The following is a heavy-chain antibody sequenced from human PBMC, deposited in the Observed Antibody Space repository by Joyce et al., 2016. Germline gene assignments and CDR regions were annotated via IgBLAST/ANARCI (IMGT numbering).Heavy chain of an antibody. CDR1: GGSFSGYY. V-gene: IGHV4-34*01. J-gene: IGHJ5*02. CDR3: ARGPRSNWGLVWFDP. Sequence: QVQLQQWGAGLLKPSETLSLTCAFYGGSFSGYYWSWIRQPPGKGLEWNGEINHSGSTNFNPSLNSRVTISVHTSKNQFSLNLSSVTAADTAVYYCARGPRSNWGLVWFDPWGQGTLVTVSS. CDR2: INHSGST. D-gene: IGHD7-27*01.